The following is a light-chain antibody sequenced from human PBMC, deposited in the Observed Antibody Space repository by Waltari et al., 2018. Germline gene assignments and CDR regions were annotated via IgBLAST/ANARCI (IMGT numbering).Light chain of an antibody. CDR1: SRDGGGYNY. CDR3: SSYTSSSPWV. CDR2: DVS. V-gene: IGLV2-14*03. Sequence: QSALTQPASVSGSPGQSITISCTGTSRDGGGYNYVSWYQQHPGKAPKLMIYDVSDRPSGVSNRFSGSKSGNTASLTISGLQAEDEADYYCSSYTSSSPWVFGGGTKLTVL. J-gene: IGLJ3*02.